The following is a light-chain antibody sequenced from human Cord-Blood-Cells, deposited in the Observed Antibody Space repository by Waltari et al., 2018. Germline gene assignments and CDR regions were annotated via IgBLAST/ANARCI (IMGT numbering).Light chain of an antibody. Sequence: APTQPASVSGSPGQPTPISCTRTDSYVRAYKYFSWYQQHPGNAPKLMIYDVNNRPSGVSNRFSGSKSGNTASLTISGLQAKDEADYYCSSYTSSSTLEFGGGSKLTVL. V-gene: IGLV2-14*01. CDR1: DSYVRAYKY. CDR2: DVN. CDR3: SSYTSSSTLE. J-gene: IGLJ3*02.